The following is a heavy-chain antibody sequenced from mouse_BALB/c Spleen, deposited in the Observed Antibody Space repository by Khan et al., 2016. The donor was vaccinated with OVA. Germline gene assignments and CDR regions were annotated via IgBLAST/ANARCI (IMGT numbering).Heavy chain of an antibody. Sequence: EVQLQESGPGLVKPSQSLSLTCTVTGYSITSDYAWNWIRQFPGNKLEWMGYISSTGSTSYNPSLKSRISITRATSKHQFFLHLNSVTTEDTATYYCARSLYYSDAYAMDYWGQGTSDTVSS. V-gene: IGHV3-2*02. CDR1: GYSITSDYA. D-gene: IGHD2-13*01. J-gene: IGHJ4*01. CDR2: ISSTGST. CDR3: ARSLYYSDAYAMDY.